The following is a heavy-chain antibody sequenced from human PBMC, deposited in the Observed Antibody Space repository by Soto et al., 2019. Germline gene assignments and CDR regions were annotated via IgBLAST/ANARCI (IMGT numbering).Heavy chain of an antibody. D-gene: IGHD4-17*01. CDR1: GFTFSSYG. Sequence: SLRLSCAASGFTFSSYGMHWVRQAPGKGLEWVAVISYDGSNKYYADSVKGRFTISRDNSKNTLYLQMNSLRAEDTAVYYCANIDYGDYVGMDVWGQGTTVTVSS. J-gene: IGHJ6*02. V-gene: IGHV3-30*18. CDR3: ANIDYGDYVGMDV. CDR2: ISYDGSNK.